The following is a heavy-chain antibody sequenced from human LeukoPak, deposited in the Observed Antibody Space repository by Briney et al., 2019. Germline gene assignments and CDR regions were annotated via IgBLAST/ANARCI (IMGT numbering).Heavy chain of an antibody. Sequence: GGSLRLSCAASGFTFSSYAMSWVRQAPGKGLEWVSYISSSGSTIYYADSVKGRFTISRDNAKNSLYLQMNSLRAEDTAVYYCARALRGYSGYDPYYYYYYMDVWGKGTTVTVSS. CDR1: GFTFSSYA. CDR2: ISSSGSTI. D-gene: IGHD5-12*01. V-gene: IGHV3-48*04. CDR3: ARALRGYSGYDPYYYYYYMDV. J-gene: IGHJ6*03.